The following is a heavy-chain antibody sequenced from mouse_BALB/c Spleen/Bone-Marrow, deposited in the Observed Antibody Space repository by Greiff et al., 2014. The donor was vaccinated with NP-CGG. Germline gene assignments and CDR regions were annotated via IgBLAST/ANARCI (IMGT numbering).Heavy chain of an antibody. CDR2: IRNKANGYTT. J-gene: IGHJ1*01. V-gene: IGHV7-3*02. Sequence: EVMLVESGGGLVQPGGSLRLSCATSGFTFTDYYMSWVRQPPGKALEWLGFIRNKANGYTTEYSASVKGRFTISRDSSQSILYLQMNTLRAEDSATYYCARDKNYGSYWYFDVWGAGTTVTVSS. D-gene: IGHD2-1*01. CDR3: ARDKNYGSYWYFDV. CDR1: GFTFTDYY.